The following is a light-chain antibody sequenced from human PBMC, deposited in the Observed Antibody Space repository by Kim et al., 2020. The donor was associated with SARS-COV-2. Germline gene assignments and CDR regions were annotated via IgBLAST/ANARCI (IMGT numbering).Light chain of an antibody. Sequence: QSVLIQPPSASGTPGQTVTISCSGGSSNLGTNVVNWYQQVPGSAPKCLIFSNNQRASGVPDRFSGIKVGTSASLDISGLQPEDEADYYCASWDDILKGRVFGGGTKVTVL. V-gene: IGLV1-44*01. CDR1: SSNLGTNV. CDR3: ASWDDILKGRV. J-gene: IGLJ2*01. CDR2: SNN.